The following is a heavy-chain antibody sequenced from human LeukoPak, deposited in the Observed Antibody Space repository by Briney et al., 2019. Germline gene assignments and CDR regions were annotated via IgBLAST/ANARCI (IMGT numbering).Heavy chain of an antibody. CDR1: GFTFSSYG. J-gene: IGHJ4*02. V-gene: IGHV3-30*02. Sequence: GGSLRLSCAASGFTFSSYGMHWVRQAPGKGLEWVAFIRYDGSNTYYADSVKGRFNISRDNSKNTLYLQMNSLRAEDTAVYYCAKMRIATVVTPFDYWGQGTLVTVSS. D-gene: IGHD4-23*01. CDR3: AKMRIATVVTPFDY. CDR2: IRYDGSNT.